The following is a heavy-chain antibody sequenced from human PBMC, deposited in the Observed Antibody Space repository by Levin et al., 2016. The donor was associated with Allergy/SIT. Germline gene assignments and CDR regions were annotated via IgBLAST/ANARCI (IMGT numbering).Heavy chain of an antibody. Sequence: WIRQPPGKGLEWVAVISYDGSNKYYADSVKGRFTISRDNSKNTLYLQMNSLRAEDTAVYYCARVIYGYDLGLYYGMDVWGQGTTVTVSS. V-gene: IGHV3-30-3*01. CDR3: ARVIYGYDLGLYYGMDV. J-gene: IGHJ6*02. D-gene: IGHD5-12*01. CDR2: ISYDGSNK.